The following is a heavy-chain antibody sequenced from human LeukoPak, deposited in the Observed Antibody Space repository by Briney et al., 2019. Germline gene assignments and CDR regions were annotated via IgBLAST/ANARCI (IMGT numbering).Heavy chain of an antibody. CDR2: ISYDANDK. V-gene: IGHV3-30*04. Sequence: GGSLRLSCAASGFTFSNYAMHWVRQAPGKGLEWVAVISYDANDKYYADSVKGRFTISRDNSKNTLYLQMNNLRAEDTAVYYCARDVSVVVLSSTPTQIDYWGQGTLVTVSS. CDR1: GFTFSNYA. J-gene: IGHJ4*02. D-gene: IGHD3-22*01. CDR3: ARDVSVVVLSSTPTQIDY.